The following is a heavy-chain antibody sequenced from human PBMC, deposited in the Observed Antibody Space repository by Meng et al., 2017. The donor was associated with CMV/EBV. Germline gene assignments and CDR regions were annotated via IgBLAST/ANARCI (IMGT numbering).Heavy chain of an antibody. V-gene: IGHV3-30-3*01. J-gene: IGHJ4*02. D-gene: IGHD1-26*01. CDR1: GFTFSSYA. Sequence: GERVEAGGGVVQPGRSLRLSCAASGFTFSSYAMHWVRQAPGKGLEWVAVISYDGSNKYYADSVKGRFTISRDNSKNTLYLQMNSLRAEDTAVYYCARDFGDIVGATGYWGQGTLVTVSS. CDR3: ARDFGDIVGATGY. CDR2: ISYDGSNK.